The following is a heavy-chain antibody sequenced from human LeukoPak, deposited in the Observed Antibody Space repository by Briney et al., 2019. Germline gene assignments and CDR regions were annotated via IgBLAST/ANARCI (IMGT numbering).Heavy chain of an antibody. J-gene: IGHJ3*02. CDR1: GGSISSYY. V-gene: IGHV4-59*01. CDR3: ARDLPYCSSTSCWENAFDI. Sequence: SETLSLTCTVSGGSISSYYWSWIRQPPGKGLEWIGYIYYSGSTNYNPSLKSRVTISVDTSKNQFSLKLSSVTAADTAVYYCARDLPYCSSTSCWENAFDIWGQGTMVTVSS. D-gene: IGHD2-2*01. CDR2: IYYSGST.